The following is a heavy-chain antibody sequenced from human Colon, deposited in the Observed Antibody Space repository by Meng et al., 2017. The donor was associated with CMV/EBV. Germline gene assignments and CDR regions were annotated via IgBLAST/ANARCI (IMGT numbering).Heavy chain of an antibody. J-gene: IGHJ4*02. CDR3: ARDDGDY. D-gene: IGHD5-24*01. V-gene: IGHV3-7*01. CDR1: GFNFDDYG. Sequence: GGSLRLSCAASGFNFDDYGMSWVRQAPGKGLEWVASINKDGSGKYYVASVRGRFTISRDNAKNSLYLQLDTLRAEDTALYYCARDDGDYWGQGMLVTVSS. CDR2: INKDGSGK.